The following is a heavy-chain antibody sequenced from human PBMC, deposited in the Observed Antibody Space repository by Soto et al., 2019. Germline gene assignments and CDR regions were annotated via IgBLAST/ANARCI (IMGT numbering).Heavy chain of an antibody. CDR2: INPSGGST. CDR1: GYTFTSYY. J-gene: IGHJ5*02. Sequence: QVQLVQSGAEVKKPGASVKVSCKASGYTFTSYYMHWVRQAPGQGLEWMGIINPSGGSTSYAQKFQGRGTMTRDTSTSTVYMELGSLRSEDTAVYYCARVYPSDTSYGYVGNNWFDPWGQGTLVTVSS. CDR3: ARVYPSDTSYGYVGNNWFDP. D-gene: IGHD5-18*01. V-gene: IGHV1-46*03.